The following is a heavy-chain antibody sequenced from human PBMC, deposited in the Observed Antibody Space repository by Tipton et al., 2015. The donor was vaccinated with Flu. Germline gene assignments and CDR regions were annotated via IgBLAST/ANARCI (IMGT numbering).Heavy chain of an antibody. CDR2: IYASGST. Sequence: TLSLTCTVSGDSMNNYYWSWIRQPAGKGLEWIGRIYASGSTTYNPSLKSRVTMSLDRSKNQFSLKLSSVTAADTAVYYCASTSNYGRRIEPNFDYWGQGTLVTVS. CDR1: GDSMNNYY. CDR3: ASTSNYGRRIEPNFDY. V-gene: IGHV4-4*07. D-gene: IGHD3-16*01. J-gene: IGHJ4*02.